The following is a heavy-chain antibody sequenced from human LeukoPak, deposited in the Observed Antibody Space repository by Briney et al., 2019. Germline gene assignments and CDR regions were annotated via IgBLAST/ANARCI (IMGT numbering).Heavy chain of an antibody. D-gene: IGHD6-19*01. J-gene: IGHJ4*02. CDR1: GFTFSSYG. CDR2: ISGSGGST. Sequence: GGSLRLSCAASGFTFSSYGMSWVRQAPGKGLEWVSAISGSGGSTYYADSVRGRFTISRDNSKNTLYLQMNSLRAEDTAVYYCARRSGIAVAGAFDYWGQGTLVTVSS. V-gene: IGHV3-23*01. CDR3: ARRSGIAVAGAFDY.